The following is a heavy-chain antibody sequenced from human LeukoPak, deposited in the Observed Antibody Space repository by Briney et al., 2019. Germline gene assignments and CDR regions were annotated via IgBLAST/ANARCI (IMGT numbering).Heavy chain of an antibody. Sequence: GSLRLSCAASGFTFSSYWMSWVRQPPGKGLEWIGEINHSGSTNYNPSLKSRVIISVDTSKNQFSLKLSSVTAADTAVYYCASSMIVKSAFDIWGQGTMVTVSS. J-gene: IGHJ3*02. CDR1: GFTFSSYW. D-gene: IGHD3-22*01. CDR3: ASSMIVKSAFDI. V-gene: IGHV4-34*01. CDR2: INHSGST.